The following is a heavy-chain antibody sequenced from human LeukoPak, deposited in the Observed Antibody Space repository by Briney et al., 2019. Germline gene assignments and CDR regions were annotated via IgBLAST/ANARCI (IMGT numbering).Heavy chain of an antibody. CDR1: GFTVRSYD. Sequence: GGSLRLSCAASGFTVRSYDMHWVRQAPGTGLEWVAFIRFDGSNKYYADSVKGRFTISRDNSKNTLYLQMNSLRAEDTAVYYCAKVGGIAVATYYYMDVWGKGTTVTVSS. J-gene: IGHJ6*03. V-gene: IGHV3-30*02. CDR2: IRFDGSNK. D-gene: IGHD6-19*01. CDR3: AKVGGIAVATYYYMDV.